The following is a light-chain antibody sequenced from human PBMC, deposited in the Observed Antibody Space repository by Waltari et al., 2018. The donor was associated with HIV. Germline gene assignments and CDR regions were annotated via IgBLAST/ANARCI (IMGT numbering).Light chain of an antibody. J-gene: IGLJ2*01. CDR2: SNN. Sequence: QSVLTQPPSASGTPGKRVTISCSGSSSNIGSNTVNWYQQLPGTAPKLLIYSNNQRPAGVPGRCSGSKSGTSASLAISGLQSEDEADYYCAAWDDSLNGVVFGGGTKLTVL. CDR3: AAWDDSLNGVV. CDR1: SSNIGSNT. V-gene: IGLV1-44*01.